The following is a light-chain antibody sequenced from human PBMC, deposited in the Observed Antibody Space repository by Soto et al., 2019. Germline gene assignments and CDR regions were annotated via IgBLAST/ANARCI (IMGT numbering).Light chain of an antibody. V-gene: IGKV3-20*01. CDR1: QSVSSSY. Sequence: EIVLTQSPGTLSLSPGERATLSCRASQSVSSSYLAWYQQKPGQAPRLLIYGASSRATGIPDRFSGSGSGTDFTLAISRLEPEDFAVYYCQQYGCSPFGRGTKVDIK. CDR3: QQYGCSP. CDR2: GAS. J-gene: IGKJ1*01.